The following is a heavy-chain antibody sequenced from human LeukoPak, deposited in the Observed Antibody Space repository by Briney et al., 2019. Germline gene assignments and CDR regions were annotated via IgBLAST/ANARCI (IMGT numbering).Heavy chain of an antibody. CDR2: INTNTGNP. Sequence: GASVKVSCKASGYTFSRYGISWVRQAPGQGLEWMGWINTNTGNPTYAQGFTGRFVFSLDTSVSTAYLQISSLKAEGTAVYYCARKSVAATPRDIVYQYYSMDVWGKGTTVTVSS. CDR1: GYTFSRYG. J-gene: IGHJ6*03. CDR3: ARKSVAATPRDIVYQYYSMDV. V-gene: IGHV7-4-1*02. D-gene: IGHD2-15*01.